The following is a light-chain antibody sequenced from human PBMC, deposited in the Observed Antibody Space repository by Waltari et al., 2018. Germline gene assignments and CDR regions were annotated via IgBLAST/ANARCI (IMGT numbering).Light chain of an antibody. CDR3: AAWDDSLNGRV. CDR2: SNN. J-gene: IGLJ3*02. Sequence: QSVLTQPPSASGTPGQRVTIPCSGSSSNLGSNTVHWYQQLPGTAPKLLISSNNQRPSGVPDRFSGSKSGTSASLAISGLQSEDEADYYCAAWDDSLNGRVFGGGTKLTVL. V-gene: IGLV1-44*01. CDR1: SSNLGSNT.